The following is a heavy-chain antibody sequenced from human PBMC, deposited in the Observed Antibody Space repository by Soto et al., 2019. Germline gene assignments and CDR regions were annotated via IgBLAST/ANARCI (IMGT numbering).Heavy chain of an antibody. Sequence: GSAPTLVNPTQTLTLTCIFSGFSLRTSGVGVGWIRQPPGKALEWLGFIYWNDDKRYSPSLKSRLTITKDTSKNQVVLTMTNMDPVDTATYYCAKSGSSGWYGWFDPWGQGTLVTVSS. CDR1: GFSLRTSGVG. J-gene: IGHJ5*02. CDR3: AKSGSSGWYGWFDP. V-gene: IGHV2-5*01. CDR2: IYWNDDK. D-gene: IGHD6-19*01.